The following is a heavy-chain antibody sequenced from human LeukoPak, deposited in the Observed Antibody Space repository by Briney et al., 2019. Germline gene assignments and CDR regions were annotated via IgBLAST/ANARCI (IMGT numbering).Heavy chain of an antibody. J-gene: IGHJ4*02. Sequence: PGGSLRLSCAASGFTFSSYGMHWVRQAPGKGLECGAVISYDGSNKYYADSVTGRFTISRDNSTNTLYLQMNSLSAEDTAVYYCAKDFTMVRGVVGDYFDYWGQGTLVTVSS. CDR3: AKDFTMVRGVVGDYFDY. V-gene: IGHV3-30*18. CDR2: ISYDGSNK. CDR1: GFTFSSYG. D-gene: IGHD3-10*01.